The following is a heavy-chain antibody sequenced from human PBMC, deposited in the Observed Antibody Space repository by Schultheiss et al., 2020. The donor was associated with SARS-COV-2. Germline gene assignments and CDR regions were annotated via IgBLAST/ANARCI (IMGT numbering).Heavy chain of an antibody. Sequence: GESLKISCKASGYTFIRHGMSWVRQAPGQGLEWMGWISAKNGNTNYAQKLQGRVAMTTDTSTSTAYMELRSLRSDDTAVYYCARDHSDILNYNWFDPWGQGTLVTVSS. V-gene: IGHV1-18*01. D-gene: IGHD3-9*01. J-gene: IGHJ5*02. CDR3: ARDHSDILNYNWFDP. CDR1: GYTFIRHG. CDR2: ISAKNGNT.